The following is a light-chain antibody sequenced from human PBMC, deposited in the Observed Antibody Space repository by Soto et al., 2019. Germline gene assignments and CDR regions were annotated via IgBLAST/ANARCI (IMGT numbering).Light chain of an antibody. CDR3: QQYHSWPPT. CDR1: QSISSY. J-gene: IGKJ5*01. Sequence: EVVFTHSPCTGRVPXAERATLAXXASQSISSYLAWYQQKPGLAPRLLIYGVSTRATGIPARFSGSGSGTEFTLTISSLQSEDFAVYYCQQYHSWPPTFGQGTRLEIK. V-gene: IGKV3-15*01. CDR2: GVS.